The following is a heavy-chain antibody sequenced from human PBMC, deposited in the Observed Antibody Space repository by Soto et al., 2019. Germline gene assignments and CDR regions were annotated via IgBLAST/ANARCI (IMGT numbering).Heavy chain of an antibody. J-gene: IGHJ4*02. CDR2: IYYSGST. V-gene: IGHV4-30-4*01. Sequence: PSKTLSLTCTVSGGSISSGDYYWSWIRQPPGKGLEWIGYIYYSGSTYYNPSLKSRVTISVDTSKNQFSLKLSSVTAADTAVYYCARVPFEDTSTHCDYWGKGTLVTVSS. D-gene: IGHD5-18*01. CDR1: GGSISSGDYY. CDR3: ARVPFEDTSTHCDY.